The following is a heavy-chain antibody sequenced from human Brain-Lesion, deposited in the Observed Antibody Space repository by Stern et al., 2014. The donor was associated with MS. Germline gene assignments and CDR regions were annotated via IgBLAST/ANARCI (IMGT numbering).Heavy chain of an antibody. D-gene: IGHD4-17*01. CDR3: ARVPDYGDAFFDY. Sequence: VQLVESGPGLVKPSQTLSLTCTVSGGSISSGDNYWSWIRQPPGKGPEWIGYIHYSGGTYFHPSLKSRATISADTSKNPFSLKLNSMTAADTAVFYCARVPDYGDAFFDYWGQGILVTVSS. J-gene: IGHJ4*02. CDR1: GGSISSGDNY. V-gene: IGHV4-30-4*01. CDR2: IHYSGGT.